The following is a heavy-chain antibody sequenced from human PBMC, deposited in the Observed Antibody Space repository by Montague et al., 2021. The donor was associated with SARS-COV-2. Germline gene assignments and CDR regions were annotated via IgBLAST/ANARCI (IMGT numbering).Heavy chain of an antibody. Sequence: SETLSLACSFSGGSICTGSYYWGWIRQPPRKGLEWIGSIYYSGDTYYNPSLKCRVTISVDTSKNQFSLRLSSVTAADTAVYYCVRGGDYTDYGRVDYWGQGTLVIVSS. CDR3: VRGGDYTDYGRVDY. J-gene: IGHJ4*02. CDR2: IYYSGDT. CDR1: GGSICTGSYY. D-gene: IGHD4-11*01. V-gene: IGHV4-39*01.